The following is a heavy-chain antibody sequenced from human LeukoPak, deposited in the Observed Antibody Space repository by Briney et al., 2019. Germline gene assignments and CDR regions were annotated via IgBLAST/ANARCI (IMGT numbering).Heavy chain of an antibody. J-gene: IGHJ4*02. Sequence: PGGSLRLSCAASGFTFSNYDMHWVRQAPGKGLEWVANTNQDGSAKNYVDSVRGRFTISGDNAENSLYLQMNSLRAEDTAVYYCAREGFLDYWGQGTLVTVSS. CDR3: AREGFLDY. V-gene: IGHV3-7*01. D-gene: IGHD2/OR15-2a*01. CDR1: GFTFSNYD. CDR2: TNQDGSAK.